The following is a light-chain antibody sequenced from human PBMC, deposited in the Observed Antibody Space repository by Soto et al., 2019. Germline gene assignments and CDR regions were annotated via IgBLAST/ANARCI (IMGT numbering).Light chain of an antibody. CDR2: GTS. J-gene: IGKJ5*01. V-gene: IGKV3-20*01. CDR3: QQYGNSPIT. Sequence: EIVLTQSPGNLSLSPGERATLSCRASQSVSSSYLAWYQQKPGQAPRLLIYGTSSRATGIPDRFSGSGSGTDFTLTISRLEPEDFAVYYCQQYGNSPITFGQGTRLENK. CDR1: QSVSSSY.